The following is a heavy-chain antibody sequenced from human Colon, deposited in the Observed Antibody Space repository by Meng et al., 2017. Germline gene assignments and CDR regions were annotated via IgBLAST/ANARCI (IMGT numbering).Heavy chain of an antibody. J-gene: IGHJ6*02. CDR2: IIPVFDTT. CDR3: ARSKSAAARKYYHGMDV. CDR1: GGTFSNYA. V-gene: IGHV1-69*06. D-gene: IGHD6-25*01. Sequence: SVKVSCKASGGTFSNYALNWVRQAPGQGLEWMGGIIPVFDTTNYAKKFQGRVTITADKSTSTAYMELSSLRSEDTAVYYCARSKSAAARKYYHGMDVWGQGNTV.